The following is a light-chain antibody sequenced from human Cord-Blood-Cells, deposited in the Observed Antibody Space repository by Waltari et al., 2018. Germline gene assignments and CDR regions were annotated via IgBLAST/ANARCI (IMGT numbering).Light chain of an antibody. V-gene: IGLV2-14*01. CDR1: RSAVGGYNY. CDR3: SSYTSSSTLV. Sequence: QSALTQPASVSGSPGQSITLSCTGTRSAVGGYNYVSWYQQHPGKAPKLMIYEVSNRPSGVSNRFSGSKSGNTASLTISGLQAEDEADYYCSSYTSSSTLVFGGGTKLTVL. CDR2: EVS. J-gene: IGLJ3*02.